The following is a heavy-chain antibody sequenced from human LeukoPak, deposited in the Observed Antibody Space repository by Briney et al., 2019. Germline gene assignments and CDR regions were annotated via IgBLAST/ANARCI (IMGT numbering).Heavy chain of an antibody. J-gene: IGHJ4*02. Sequence: GASVKVSCKASGYTFTGYIMHWVRQAPGQGLEWMGWINPNSGDTKYTQKFQGRVTLTRDTSISTVYMELNRLRSDDTAVYYCARSYSTVDTAMVHWGQGTLVTVSS. CDR3: ARSYSTVDTAMVH. CDR1: GYTFTGYI. CDR2: INPNSGDT. V-gene: IGHV1-2*02. D-gene: IGHD5-18*01.